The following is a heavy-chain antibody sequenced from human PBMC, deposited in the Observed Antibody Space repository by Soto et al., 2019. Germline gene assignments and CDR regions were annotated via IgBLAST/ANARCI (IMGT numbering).Heavy chain of an antibody. V-gene: IGHV1-24*01. Sequence: ASVKVSCKVSGYTLTELSMHWVRQAPGKGLEWMGGFDPEDGETIYAQKFQGRVTMTEDTSTDTAYMELSSLRSEDTAVYYCATWSGYYSCFAYWGQGTLVTVSS. CDR1: GYTLTELS. CDR3: ATWSGYYSCFAY. CDR2: FDPEDGET. D-gene: IGHD3-9*01. J-gene: IGHJ4*02.